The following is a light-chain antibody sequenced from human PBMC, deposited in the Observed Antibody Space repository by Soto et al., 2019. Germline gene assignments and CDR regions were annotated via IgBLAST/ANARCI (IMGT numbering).Light chain of an antibody. J-gene: IGLJ2*01. CDR3: SSYTSSNTLV. CDR2: DVN. CDR1: SSDVGGYNY. Sequence: QAVVTQPASVSGSPGQSITISCTGTSSDVGGYNYVSWYQQHPGNAPKLMIYDVNNRPSGVSIRFSGSKSGNTASLTISGLQAEDEADYYCSSYTSSNTLVFGGGTKLTVL. V-gene: IGLV2-14*01.